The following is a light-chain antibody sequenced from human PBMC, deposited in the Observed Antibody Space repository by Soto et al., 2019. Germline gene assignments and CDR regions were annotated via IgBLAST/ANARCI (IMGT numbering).Light chain of an antibody. CDR3: QQYGSSAPIT. Sequence: EIVLTHSPGTLSLSPGERATLSCGASQSVTSNYLAWYQQKPGQAPRLLIYGASRRATGVPDRFSGSGSETDFTLTISRLEPEDFALYYCQQYGSSAPITFGQGTRREIK. CDR1: QSVTSNY. V-gene: IGKV3-20*01. CDR2: GAS. J-gene: IGKJ5*01.